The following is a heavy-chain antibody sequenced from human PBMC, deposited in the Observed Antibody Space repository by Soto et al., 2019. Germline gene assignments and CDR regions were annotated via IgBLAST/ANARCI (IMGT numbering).Heavy chain of an antibody. CDR2: TTFDGTNK. V-gene: IGHV3-30*18. CDR1: GFTFSSYG. Sequence: QVQLVESGGGVVQPGRALRLSCAASGFTFSSYGMHWVRQAPGKGLECVAVTTFDGTNKYYADSVKGRLTISRDNSKNPLYLQMNSLRAEDTAVYYCAKEETYYFGLDVWGQGTTVTVSS. J-gene: IGHJ6*02. CDR3: AKEETYYFGLDV.